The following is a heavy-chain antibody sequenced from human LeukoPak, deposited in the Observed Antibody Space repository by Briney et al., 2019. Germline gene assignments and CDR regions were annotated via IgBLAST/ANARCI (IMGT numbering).Heavy chain of an antibody. D-gene: IGHD2-21*02. CDR3: ARARVTPPRYFDY. V-gene: IGHV1-69*13. J-gene: IGHJ4*02. Sequence: SVKVSCKASGGTFSSYAISWVRQAPGQGLEWMGGIIPIFGTANYAQNFQGRVTITADESASTAYMELSSLRSEDTAVYYCARARVTPPRYFDYWGQGTLVTVSS. CDR1: GGTFSSYA. CDR2: IIPIFGTA.